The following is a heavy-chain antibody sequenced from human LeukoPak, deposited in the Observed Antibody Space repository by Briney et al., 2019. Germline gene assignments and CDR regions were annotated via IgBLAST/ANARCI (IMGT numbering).Heavy chain of an antibody. V-gene: IGHV4-59*01. CDR1: GGSITSRFY. CDR2: IYNSGGT. J-gene: IGHJ4*02. D-gene: IGHD3-16*01. Sequence: SESLSLTCTFSGGSITSRFYWSWIRPCPGKGLEWIGYIYNSGGTKYNPSLTSRLTISVDTSKNQFSLNLSSVTAADTAVYYCARASVLSSAAYWGQGTLVTVSS. CDR3: ARASVLSSAAY.